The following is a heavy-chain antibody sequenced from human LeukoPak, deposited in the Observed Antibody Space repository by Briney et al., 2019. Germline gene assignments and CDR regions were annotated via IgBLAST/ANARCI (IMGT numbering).Heavy chain of an antibody. CDR1: GYTFTSYY. D-gene: IGHD3-22*01. CDR3: ARDNYYDSSGYYQHDAFDI. Sequence: ASVKVSCKASGYTFTSYYMHWVRQAPGQGLEWMGIINPSGGSTSYAQKLQGRVTMTTDTSTSTAYMELRSLRSDDTAVYYCARDNYYDSSGYYQHDAFDIWGQGTMVTVSS. CDR2: INPSGGST. V-gene: IGHV1-46*01. J-gene: IGHJ3*02.